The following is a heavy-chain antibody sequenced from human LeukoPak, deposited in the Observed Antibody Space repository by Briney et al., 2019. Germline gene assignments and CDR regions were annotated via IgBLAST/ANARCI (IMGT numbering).Heavy chain of an antibody. CDR2: ISSSGSTI. J-gene: IGHJ4*02. V-gene: IGHV3-48*03. D-gene: IGHD3-3*01. CDR1: GFTLSSYE. Sequence: GGSLRLSCAASGFTLSSYEMNWVRQAPGKGLEWVSYISSSGSTIYYADSVKGRFTISRDNAKNSLYLQMNSLRAEDTAVYYCARDLQTYYDFWSGFDYWGQGTLVTVSS. CDR3: ARDLQTYYDFWSGFDY.